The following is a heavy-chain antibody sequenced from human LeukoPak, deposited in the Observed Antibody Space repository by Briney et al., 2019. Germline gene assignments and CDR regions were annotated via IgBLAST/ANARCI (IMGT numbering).Heavy chain of an antibody. D-gene: IGHD2-2*01. J-gene: IGHJ4*02. CDR3: ARVGRFGYCSSTSCYHNGDY. Sequence: ASVKVSCKASGYTFTSYGISWVRQAPGQGLEWMGWISAYNGNTNYAQKLQGRVTMTTDTSTSTAYMELRSLRSDDTAVYYCARVGRFGYCSSTSCYHNGDYWGQGTLVTVSS. CDR2: ISAYNGNT. CDR1: GYTFTSYG. V-gene: IGHV1-18*01.